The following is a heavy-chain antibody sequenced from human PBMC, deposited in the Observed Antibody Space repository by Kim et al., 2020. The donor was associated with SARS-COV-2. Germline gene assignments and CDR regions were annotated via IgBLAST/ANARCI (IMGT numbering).Heavy chain of an antibody. J-gene: IGHJ4*02. CDR3: AKGKRSGYREQFYFDD. D-gene: IGHD3-22*01. CDR1: GFTFNSYA. Sequence: GGSLRLSCAASGFTFNSYAMSWVRQAPGKGLEWVSLIYGSGGSTNYADSVKGRFTISRDNSKNTNTLYLQMNSLRAEDTAVYYCAKGKRSGYREQFYFDDWGQGTLVTVSS. V-gene: IGHV3-23*03. CDR2: IYGSGGST.